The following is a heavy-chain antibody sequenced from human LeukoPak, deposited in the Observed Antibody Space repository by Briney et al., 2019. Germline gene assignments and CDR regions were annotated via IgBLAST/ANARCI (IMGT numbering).Heavy chain of an antibody. D-gene: IGHD2-2*01. CDR1: GGTFSSYA. CDR3: AREVPAAIHVDY. J-gene: IGHJ4*02. CDR2: INPNSGGT. Sequence: ASVKVSCKASGGTFSSYAISWVRQAPGQGLEWMGWINPNSGGTIYAQKFQGRVTMTRDTSISTAYMELSRLRSDDTAVYYCAREVPAAIHVDYWGQGTLVTVSS. V-gene: IGHV1-2*02.